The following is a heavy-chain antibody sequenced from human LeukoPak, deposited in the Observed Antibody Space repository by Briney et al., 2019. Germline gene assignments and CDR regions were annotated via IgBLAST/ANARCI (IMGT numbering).Heavy chain of an antibody. CDR1: GYTFTDHY. D-gene: IGHD3-10*02. J-gene: IGHJ5*02. CDR2: VDPEEGEA. V-gene: IGHV1-69-2*01. CDR3: ATEVNVAYYNVPGNDYRRIDP. Sequence: ASVKVSCKASGYTFTDHYIHWVQQAPGKGLEWVGRVDPEEGEAISAQKFQGRVTISADTSTDTAYLELTSLRSDDTAVYYCATEVNVAYYNVPGNDYRRIDPWGPGTLVTVSS.